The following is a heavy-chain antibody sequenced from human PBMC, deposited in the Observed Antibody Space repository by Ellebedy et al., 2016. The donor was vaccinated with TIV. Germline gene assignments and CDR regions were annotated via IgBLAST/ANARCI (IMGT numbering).Heavy chain of an antibody. J-gene: IGHJ4*02. CDR3: ARLGYYDFWSGHSTHFDY. V-gene: IGHV4-59*08. D-gene: IGHD3-3*01. Sequence: MPSETLSLTCTVSGGSISSYYWSWIRQPPGKGLEWIGYIYYIGSTNYNPSLKSRVTISVDTSKNQLSLKLSSVTAADTAVYYCARLGYYDFWSGHSTHFDYWGQGTLVTVSS. CDR2: IYYIGST. CDR1: GGSISSYY.